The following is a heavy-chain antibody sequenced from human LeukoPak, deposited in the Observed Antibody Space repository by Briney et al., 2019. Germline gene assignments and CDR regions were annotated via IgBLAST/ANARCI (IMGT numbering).Heavy chain of an antibody. D-gene: IGHD4-23*01. CDR2: ISGSGGST. Sequence: GGSLRLSCAASGFTFSSYAMSWVRQAPGKGLEWVSVISGSGGSTYYADSVKGRFTISRDNSKNTLYLQMNSLGAEDTAEYYCSKLVTTVITPFDYWGQGTLVIVSS. J-gene: IGHJ4*02. CDR3: SKLVTTVITPFDY. CDR1: GFTFSSYA. V-gene: IGHV3-23*01.